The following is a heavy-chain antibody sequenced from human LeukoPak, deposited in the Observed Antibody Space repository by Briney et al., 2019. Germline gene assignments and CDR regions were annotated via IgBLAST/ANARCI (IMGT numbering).Heavy chain of an antibody. CDR2: ISSSGSTI. CDR1: GYTFSDYY. J-gene: IGHJ4*02. D-gene: IGHD6-6*01. V-gene: IGHV3-11*01. Sequence: GGSLRLSCAASGYTFSDYYVSWIRQAPGKGLEWVSYISSSGSTIYYADSVKGRFTISRDNAKNSLYLQMNSLEAEDTAVYYCARAYSRSPNFDYWGQGTLVTVSS. CDR3: ARAYSRSPNFDY.